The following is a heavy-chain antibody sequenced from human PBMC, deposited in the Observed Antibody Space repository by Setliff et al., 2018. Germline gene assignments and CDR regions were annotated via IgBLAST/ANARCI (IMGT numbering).Heavy chain of an antibody. CDR2: IKQDGSDK. Sequence: GGSLRLSCAASGFTFGSYWMSWVRQAPGKGLEWVANIKQDGSDKYYVDSVKGRFTISRDNAKNSLFLQMNSLRAEDTAVYYCVRDLHWGFDYWGLGTLVTVSS. D-gene: IGHD7-27*01. CDR3: VRDLHWGFDY. V-gene: IGHV3-7*01. CDR1: GFTFGSYW. J-gene: IGHJ4*02.